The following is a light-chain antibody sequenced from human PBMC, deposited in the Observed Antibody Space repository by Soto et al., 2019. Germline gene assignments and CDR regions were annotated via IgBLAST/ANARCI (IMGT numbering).Light chain of an antibody. J-gene: IGKJ4*01. CDR2: AAY. CDR1: QDISTY. CDR3: QKYDNAPLT. Sequence: DLQMTQAPSSLSASVGDRVTITCRARQDISTYLAWYQQKPGKVPKLLISAAYTLQSGVPPRFSGSGSGTDFTLTISSLQPEDVATYYCQKYDNAPLTFSGGTKVEIK. V-gene: IGKV1-27*01.